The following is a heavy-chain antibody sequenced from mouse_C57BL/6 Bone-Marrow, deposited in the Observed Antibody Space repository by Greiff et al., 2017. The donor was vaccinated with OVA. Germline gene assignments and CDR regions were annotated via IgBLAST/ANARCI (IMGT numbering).Heavy chain of an antibody. CDR3: ARSGYYGSSYDFDV. CDR2: IYWDDDK. V-gene: IGHV8-12*01. D-gene: IGHD1-1*01. J-gene: IGHJ1*03. Sequence: QVTLKECGPGILQSSQTLSLTCSFSGFSLSTSGMGVSWIRQPSGQGLVWLAHIYWDDDKRYNPSLKSRLTISKDTSRNQVFRKFTRLDTSVTATYYCARSGYYGSSYDFDVWGTGTTVTVSS. CDR1: GFSLSTSGMG.